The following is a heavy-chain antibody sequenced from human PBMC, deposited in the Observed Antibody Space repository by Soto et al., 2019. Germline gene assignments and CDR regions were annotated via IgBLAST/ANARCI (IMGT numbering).Heavy chain of an antibody. D-gene: IGHD2-2*01. V-gene: IGHV1-2*04. J-gene: IGHJ5*02. CDR3: ARGMVPSSFSWFDP. CDR1: GYTFTGYY. Sequence: ASVKVSCKASGYTFTGYYMHWVRQAPGQGLEWMGWINPSSGGTNYAQKFQGWVTMTRDTSISTAYMELSRLRSDDTAVYYCARGMVPSSFSWFDPWGQGTLVTVSS. CDR2: INPSSGGT.